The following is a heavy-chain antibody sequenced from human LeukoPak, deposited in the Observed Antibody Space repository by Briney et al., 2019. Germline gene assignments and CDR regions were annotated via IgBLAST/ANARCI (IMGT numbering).Heavy chain of an antibody. D-gene: IGHD3-10*01. Sequence: PGGSLRLSCAASGFTFSNYAMSWVRQAPGKGLEWVSLISSSGGSTYFADSVKGRFTISRDNSKNTLYLEMNSLRAEDTAVYYCARALRFGEALKTFDSWGQGTLVIVSS. CDR1: GFTFSNYA. CDR3: ARALRFGEALKTFDS. V-gene: IGHV3-23*01. J-gene: IGHJ4*02. CDR2: ISSSGGST.